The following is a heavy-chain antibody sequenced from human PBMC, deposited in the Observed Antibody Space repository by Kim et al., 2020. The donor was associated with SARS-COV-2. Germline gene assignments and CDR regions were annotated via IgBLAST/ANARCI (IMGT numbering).Heavy chain of an antibody. J-gene: IGHJ6*02. CDR2: IYSAGTT. V-gene: IGHV3-53*01. D-gene: IGHD3-16*01. Sequence: GGSLRLSCAASGFIVSNKYTSWVRQAPGRGLEWVAIIYSAGTTYYADSVKGRFTISRDISKNTVYFQMNSPTAEDSAVYYCTSRTLNYADGMDVRGQGTTVTVSS. CDR1: GFIVSNKY. CDR3: TSRTLNYADGMDV.